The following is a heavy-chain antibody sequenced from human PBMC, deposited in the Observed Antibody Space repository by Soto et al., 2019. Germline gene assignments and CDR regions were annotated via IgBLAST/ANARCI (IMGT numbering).Heavy chain of an antibody. CDR3: ATKRGYTSASVDF. D-gene: IGHD5-18*01. CDR2: INAGNGNT. CDR1: GYTVTTYT. V-gene: IGHV1-3*01. J-gene: IGHJ4*02. Sequence: QVQLVQSGAEVRKPGASVKLSCKASGYTVTTYTVHWVRQAPGQGLEWMGWINAGNGNTQYSQKFQGRVTITKDTSASTTSMEVSSLRSEDTAVYYCATKRGYTSASVDFWGQGALVTVSS.